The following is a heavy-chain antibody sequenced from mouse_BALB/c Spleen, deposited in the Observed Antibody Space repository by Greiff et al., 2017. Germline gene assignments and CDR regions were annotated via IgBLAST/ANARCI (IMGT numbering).Heavy chain of an antibody. J-gene: IGHJ4*01. CDR2: IYPGNSDT. CDR1: GYSFTSYW. V-gene: IGHV1-5*01. D-gene: IGHD2-2*01. CDR3: TRGGVTRFPLYAMDY. Sequence: VQLKQSGTVLARPGASVKMSCKASGYSFTSYWMHWVKQRPGQGLEWIGAIYPGNSDTSYNQKFKGKAKLTAVTSASTAYMELSSLTNEDSAVYYCTRGGVTRFPLYAMDYWGQGTSVTVSS.